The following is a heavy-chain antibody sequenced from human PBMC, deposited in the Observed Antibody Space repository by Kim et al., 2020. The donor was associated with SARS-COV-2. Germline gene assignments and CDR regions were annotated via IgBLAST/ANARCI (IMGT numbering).Heavy chain of an antibody. CDR2: IRASADTT. V-gene: IGHV3-23*01. CDR3: AKDRGGSGRPVFDY. J-gene: IGHJ4*01. CDR1: GFTFSNNA. D-gene: IGHD6-19*01. Sequence: GGSLRLSCAASGFTFSNNAMSWVRQAPGRGLEWVSTIRASADTTYYADSVNGRFTISRDSSKHTLYLQLNSLRADDTAVYYCAKDRGGSGRPVFDYFAQG.